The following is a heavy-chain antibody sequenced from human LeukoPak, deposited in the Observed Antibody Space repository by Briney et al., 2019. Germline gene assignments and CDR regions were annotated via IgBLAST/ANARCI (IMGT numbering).Heavy chain of an antibody. D-gene: IGHD5-24*01. V-gene: IGHV3-48*01. Sequence: GGSLRPSCAASGFTFSDYSMNWVRQAPGKGLEWISYIGIDSGNTNYADSVKGRFTISGDKAKNSLYLQMNSLRVEDTAVYYCARDYKYAFDNWGQGTLVTVSS. J-gene: IGHJ4*02. CDR2: IGIDSGNT. CDR1: GFTFSDYS. CDR3: ARDYKYAFDN.